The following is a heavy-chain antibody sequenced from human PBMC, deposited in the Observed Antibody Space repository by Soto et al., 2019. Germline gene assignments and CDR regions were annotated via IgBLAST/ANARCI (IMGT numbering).Heavy chain of an antibody. J-gene: IGHJ5*02. CDR2: IYYSGST. D-gene: IGHD2-2*02. Sequence: QLQLQESGPGLVKPSETLSLTCTFSGGSISSSSYYWGGIRQPPGKGLEWIGSIYYSGSTYYNPSRKSRVTISVDTSKNKFSLKLSAVTAADTSVYYCARHNYAVVVPAAIEWFDPWGQGPLVTVSS. CDR3: ARHNYAVVVPAAIEWFDP. V-gene: IGHV4-39*01. CDR1: GGSISSSSYY.